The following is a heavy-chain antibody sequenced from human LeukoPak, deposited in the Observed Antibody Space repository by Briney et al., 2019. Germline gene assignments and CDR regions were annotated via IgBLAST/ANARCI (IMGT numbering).Heavy chain of an antibody. V-gene: IGHV4-59*01. CDR3: ARGGRDGYNHEDY. J-gene: IGHJ4*02. D-gene: IGHD5-24*01. CDR2: IYYSGST. CDR1: GGSISSYY. Sequence: PSETLSLTCTVSGGSISSYYWSWIRQPPGKGLEWIGYIYYSGSTDYNPSLKSRVTISVDTSKNQFSLKLSSVTAADTAVYYCARGGRDGYNHEDYWGQGTLVTVSS.